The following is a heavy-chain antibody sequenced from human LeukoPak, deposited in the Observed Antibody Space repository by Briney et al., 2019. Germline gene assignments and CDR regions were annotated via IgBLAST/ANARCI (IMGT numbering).Heavy chain of an antibody. V-gene: IGHV1-2*02. Sequence: GASVKVSCKASGYTFTGYYMHWVRQAPGQGLEWMGWINPNSGGTNYAQKFQGRVTMTRDTSISTAYMELSRLRSDDTAVYYCAKPAGPRDYYYYYMDVWGKGTTVTVSS. CDR3: AKPAGPRDYYYYYMDV. D-gene: IGHD1-14*01. CDR1: GYTFTGYY. CDR2: INPNSGGT. J-gene: IGHJ6*03.